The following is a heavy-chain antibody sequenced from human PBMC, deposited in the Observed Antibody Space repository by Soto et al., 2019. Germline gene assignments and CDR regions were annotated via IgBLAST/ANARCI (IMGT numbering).Heavy chain of an antibody. CDR1: GYTFTSYD. J-gene: IGHJ6*01. V-gene: IGHV1-8*01. CDR2: MNPNSGNT. CDR3: ARDYSSGYGMDV. Sequence: ASVKVSCKASGYTFTSYDINWVRQATGQGLEWMGWMNPNSGNTDYAQKFQGRVTMTRNTSISTAYMELSSLRSEDTAVYYCARDYSSGYGMDVWGQGTPVTVTS. D-gene: IGHD6-19*01.